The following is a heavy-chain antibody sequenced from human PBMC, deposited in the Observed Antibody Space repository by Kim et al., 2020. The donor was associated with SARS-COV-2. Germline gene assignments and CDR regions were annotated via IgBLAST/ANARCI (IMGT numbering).Heavy chain of an antibody. J-gene: IGHJ4*02. CDR2: IYHYGGSA. D-gene: IGHD3-3*01. CDR3: ARVSGKLWVSDY. V-gene: IGHV4-59*01. CDR1: GVSINHSY. Sequence: SETLSLTCTVSGVSINHSYWTWVRQSPGKRLEWVAYIYHYGGSAHYNHSLTSRAAISVDKSKNQFSLKLNSVSPADTAVYYCARVSGKLWVSDYWGQGTLVRVSS.